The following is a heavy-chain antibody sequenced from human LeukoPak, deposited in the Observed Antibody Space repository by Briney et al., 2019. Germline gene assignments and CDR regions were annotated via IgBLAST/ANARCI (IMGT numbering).Heavy chain of an antibody. J-gene: IGHJ4*02. CDR2: IIPIFGTA. CDR1: GGTFSSYA. D-gene: IGHD1-1*01. Sequence: GASVKVSCKASGGTFSSYAISWVRQAPGQGLEWMGGIIPIFGTANYAQKFQGRVTITTDESTSTAYMELSSLRSEDTAVYYCARGLKVDTTVSDAIFDYWGQGTLVTVSS. CDR3: ARGLKVDTTVSDAIFDY. V-gene: IGHV1-69*05.